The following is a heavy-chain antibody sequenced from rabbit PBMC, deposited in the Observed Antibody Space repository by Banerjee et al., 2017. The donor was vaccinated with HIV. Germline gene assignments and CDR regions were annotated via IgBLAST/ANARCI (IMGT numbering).Heavy chain of an antibody. V-gene: IGHV1S45*01. J-gene: IGHJ3*01. CDR3: ARPYATYTGYGGAINF. D-gene: IGHD7-1*01. CDR2: INTSSGNT. CDR1: GFSLSNKYV. Sequence: QEQLVEYGGDLVKPEGSLTLTCTASGFSLSNKYVMCWVRQAPGKGLEWIACINTSSGNTVYATWAKGRFTISKTSWTTVTLQMTSLTAADTATYFCARPYATYTGYGGAINFWGQGTLVTVS.